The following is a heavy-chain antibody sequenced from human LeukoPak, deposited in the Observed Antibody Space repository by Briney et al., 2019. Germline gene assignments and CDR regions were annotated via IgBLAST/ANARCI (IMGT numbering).Heavy chain of an antibody. CDR1: GFTFDDYA. V-gene: IGHV3-9*01. CDR3: AKDMGGVATTPFDY. J-gene: IGHJ4*02. D-gene: IGHD5-12*01. CDR2: ISWDSGSI. Sequence: GRSLGLFCAASGFTFDDYAMHGVPQAPRKGLEWVSGISWDSGSIGYADSVKGRFTISRDNAKNSLYLQMNSLRAEDTALYYCAKDMGGVATTPFDYWGQGTLVTVSS.